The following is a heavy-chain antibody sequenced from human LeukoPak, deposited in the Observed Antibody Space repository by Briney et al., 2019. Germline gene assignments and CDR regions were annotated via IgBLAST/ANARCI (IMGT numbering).Heavy chain of an antibody. V-gene: IGHV4-30-2*01. CDR1: GGSISSGGYS. Sequence: PSETLSLTCEVSGGSISSGGYSWSWIRQPPGKGLEWIGYTYHSGSTYYSPSLKSRVTISVDRSKNQFSLKLSSVTAADTAVYYCARGEVTAKYFQHWGQGTLVTVSS. J-gene: IGHJ1*01. CDR2: TYHSGST. CDR3: ARGEVTAKYFQH. D-gene: IGHD2-21*02.